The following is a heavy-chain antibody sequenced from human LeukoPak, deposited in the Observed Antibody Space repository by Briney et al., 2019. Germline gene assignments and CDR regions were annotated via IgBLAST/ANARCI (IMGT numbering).Heavy chain of an antibody. Sequence: PGGSLRLSCAASGFTFSTYAMSWVRQAPGKGLEWVSSLSVSGASTFYADSVKGRFTISRDNAKNTLYLQMNSLRAEDTAVYFCAKRGVVIRVILVGFHKEAYYFDSWGQGALVTVSS. J-gene: IGHJ4*02. V-gene: IGHV3-23*01. CDR3: AKRGVVIRVILVGFHKEAYYFDS. CDR1: GFTFSTYA. CDR2: LSVSGAST. D-gene: IGHD3-10*01.